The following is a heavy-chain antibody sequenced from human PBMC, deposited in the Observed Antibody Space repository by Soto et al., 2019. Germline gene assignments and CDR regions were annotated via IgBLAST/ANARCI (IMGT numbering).Heavy chain of an antibody. CDR3: ANGQQLVFGGAEYNWFDP. D-gene: IGHD6-13*01. Sequence: SETLSLTCTVSGGSISSSSYYWGWIRQPPGKGLEWIGSIYYSGSTYYNPSLKSRVTISVDTSKNQFSLKLSSVTAADTAVYYCANGQQLVFGGAEYNWFDPWGQGTLVTVSS. CDR1: GGSISSSSYY. V-gene: IGHV4-39*01. CDR2: IYYSGST. J-gene: IGHJ5*02.